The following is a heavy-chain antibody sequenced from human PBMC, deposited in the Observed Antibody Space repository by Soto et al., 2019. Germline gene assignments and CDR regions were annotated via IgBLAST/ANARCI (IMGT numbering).Heavy chain of an antibody. D-gene: IGHD3-3*01. CDR3: AKDPNRVVLRFLEGPSGPENPTDY. J-gene: IGHJ4*02. CDR2: ISGSGGST. V-gene: IGHV3-23*01. Sequence: GSLRLSCAASGFIFSSYAMSSVRQASAKGLEWVSAISGSGGSTYYADSVKGRFTISRDNSKSTLYLQMNSLRAEDTAVYYCAKDPNRVVLRFLEGPSGPENPTDYWGQGTLVTVSS. CDR1: GFIFSSYA.